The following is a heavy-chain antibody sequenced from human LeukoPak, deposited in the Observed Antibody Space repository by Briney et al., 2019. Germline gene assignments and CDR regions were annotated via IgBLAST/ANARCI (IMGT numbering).Heavy chain of an antibody. D-gene: IGHD1-7*01. Sequence: ASVKVSCKACGYTFTGYFMHWVRQAPGQGPRWMGGINPNSGVTNYALKFQGRVNTTRETSISTAYMELNGLRSDDTAVYSCARGCRITGTNWVRLDYFDYWGQGTLVTVSS. CDR1: GYTFTGYF. V-gene: IGHV1-2*02. CDR2: INPNSGVT. J-gene: IGHJ4*02. CDR3: ARGCRITGTNWVRLDYFDY.